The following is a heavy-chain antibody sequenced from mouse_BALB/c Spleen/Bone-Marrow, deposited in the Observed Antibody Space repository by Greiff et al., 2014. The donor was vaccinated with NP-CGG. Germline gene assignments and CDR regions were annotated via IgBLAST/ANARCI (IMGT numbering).Heavy chain of an antibody. J-gene: IGHJ1*01. D-gene: IGHD2-3*01. V-gene: IGHV5-6*01. Sequence: VQLKESGGDLVKPGGSLKLSCAASGFTFSSYGMSWVRQTPDKRLEWVATISTGGSQTYYTDSVKGRFTISRDNAKNTLYLQMSRRKSEDSAIYYCARRGYDNSYWYFGVWGAGTTVTVSS. CDR1: GFTFSSYG. CDR3: ARRGYDNSYWYFGV. CDR2: ISTGGSQT.